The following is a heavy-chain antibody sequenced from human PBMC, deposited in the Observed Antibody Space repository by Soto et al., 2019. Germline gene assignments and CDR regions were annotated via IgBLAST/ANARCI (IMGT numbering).Heavy chain of an antibody. CDR3: AKVGIAVAESVAIFDY. D-gene: IGHD6-19*01. J-gene: IGHJ4*02. CDR1: GFTFSTYA. CDR2: ISGGSNT. V-gene: IGHV3-23*01. Sequence: EVQLLQSGGGLAQPGGSLRLSCAASGFTFSTYAMSWVRQAPGKGLEWISGISGGSNTDYADSVKGRFTISRDTSKNTLYLQMDSLRAEDTAVYYCAKVGIAVAESVAIFDYWGQGALVTVSS.